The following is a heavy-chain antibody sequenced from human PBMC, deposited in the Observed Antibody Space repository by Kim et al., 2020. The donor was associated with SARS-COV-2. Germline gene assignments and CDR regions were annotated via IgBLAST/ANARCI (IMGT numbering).Heavy chain of an antibody. J-gene: IGHJ6*02. CDR2: IKQDGSDK. CDR3: ARKLGGGVIITTNYYYGMDV. CDR1: GFTFSSYW. D-gene: IGHD3-10*01. V-gene: IGHV3-7*01. Sequence: GGSLRLSCAASGFTFSSYWMSWVRQAPGKGLEWVSNIKQDGSDKYYVDSVKGRFTISRDNAKNTLYLQMNSLRAEDTAVYYCARKLGGGVIITTNYYYGMDVWDQGTTVTVSS.